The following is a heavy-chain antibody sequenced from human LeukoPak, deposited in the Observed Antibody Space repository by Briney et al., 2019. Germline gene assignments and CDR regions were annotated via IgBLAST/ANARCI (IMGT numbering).Heavy chain of an antibody. Sequence: SETLSLTCTVSGGSISSYYWSWIRQPPGKGLEWVGYIYYSGSTNYNPSLKSRVTISVDTSKNQFSLNLSSVTAADTAIYYCARGYGDYYFDYWGQGTLVTVSS. CDR3: ARGYGDYYFDY. CDR1: GGSISSYY. CDR2: IYYSGST. J-gene: IGHJ4*02. V-gene: IGHV4-59*08. D-gene: IGHD2-21*02.